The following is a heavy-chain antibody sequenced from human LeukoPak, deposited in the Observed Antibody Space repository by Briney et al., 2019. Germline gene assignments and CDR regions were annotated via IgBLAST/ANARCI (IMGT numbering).Heavy chain of an antibody. Sequence: GSLRLSCTVSGFTVSSNSMSWVRQAPGKGLEWVSFIYSDNTHYSDSVKGRFTISRDNSKNTLYLQMNSLSTDDTAVYYCAKASRGTIAAVETHYNYYMDVYGKGTTVTVSS. D-gene: IGHD6-13*01. J-gene: IGHJ6*03. CDR1: GFTVSSNS. CDR2: IYSDNT. CDR3: AKASRGTIAAVETHYNYYMDV. V-gene: IGHV3-66*03.